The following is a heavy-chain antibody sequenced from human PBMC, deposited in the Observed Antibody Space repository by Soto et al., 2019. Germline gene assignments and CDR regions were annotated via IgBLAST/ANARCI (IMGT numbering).Heavy chain of an antibody. CDR3: ATEVDYYDSSGYLDS. J-gene: IGHJ4*02. CDR1: GGSISSGGYY. CDR2: IYYSGST. Sequence: SETLSLTCTVSGGSISSGGYYWSWIRQHPGKGLGWIGYIYYSGSTYYNPSRKSRVTISVDTSKNQYSLKLSSVTAADTAVYYCATEVDYYDSSGYLDSWGQGTLVTVSS. D-gene: IGHD3-22*01. V-gene: IGHV4-31*03.